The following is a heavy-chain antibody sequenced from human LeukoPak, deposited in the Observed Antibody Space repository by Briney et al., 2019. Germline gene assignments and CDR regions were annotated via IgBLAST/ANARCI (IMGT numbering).Heavy chain of an antibody. J-gene: IGHJ6*02. V-gene: IGHV1-18*01. D-gene: IGHD2-15*01. CDR3: ARERIDCSGGSCYFIYYYGMDV. CDR2: ISAYNGNT. CDR1: GYTFTSYG. Sequence: ASVKVSCKASGYTFTSYGISWVRQAPGQGLEWMGWISAYNGNTNYAQKLQGRVTMTTDTSTSTAYMELRSLRSDDTAVYYCARERIDCSGGSCYFIYYYGMDVWGQGTTVTVSS.